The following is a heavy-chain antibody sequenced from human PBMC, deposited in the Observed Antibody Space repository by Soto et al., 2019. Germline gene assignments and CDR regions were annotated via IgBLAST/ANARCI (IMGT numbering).Heavy chain of an antibody. CDR1: GYSFTSYW. Sequence: GESLKISCKGSGYSFTSYWIGWVRQMPGKGLEWMGIIYPGDSDTRYSPSFQGQVTISADKSISTAYLQWSSLKASDTAMYYCERHLKYCSSTSCYPGRYYYYYYGMDVWGQGTTVPVS. CDR3: ERHLKYCSSTSCYPGRYYYYYYGMDV. CDR2: IYPGDSDT. J-gene: IGHJ6*02. V-gene: IGHV5-51*01. D-gene: IGHD2-2*01.